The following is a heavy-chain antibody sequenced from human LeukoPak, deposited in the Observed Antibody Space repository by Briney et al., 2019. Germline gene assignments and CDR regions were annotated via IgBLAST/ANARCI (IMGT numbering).Heavy chain of an antibody. J-gene: IGHJ4*02. D-gene: IGHD3-22*01. CDR3: ARGYYYDSSGYYYLDY. Sequence: SETLSLTCTVSGGSISSYYWSWIRQPPGKGLEWIGYIYYSGSTNYNPSLKSRVTISVDTSKNQFSLKLSSVTAADTAVYYCARGYYYDSSGYYYLDYWGQGTLVTVSS. CDR1: GGSISSYY. V-gene: IGHV4-59*12. CDR2: IYYSGST.